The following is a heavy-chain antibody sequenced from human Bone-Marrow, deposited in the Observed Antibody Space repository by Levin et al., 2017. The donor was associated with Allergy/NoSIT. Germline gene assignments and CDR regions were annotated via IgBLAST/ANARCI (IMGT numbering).Heavy chain of an antibody. CDR3: ARGSRFNDYGDYQYFYYALDV. CDR1: GASFNNHA. CDR2: VIPIVVTP. D-gene: IGHD4-17*01. V-gene: IGHV1-69*06. Sequence: ASVKVSCKASGASFNNHAINWVRQAPGQGLEWMGGVIPIVVTPSYAQRFRGRVTITADTSTNTVYMELRSLKSEDTANYFCARGSRFNDYGDYQYFYYALDVWGQGTTVTVSS. J-gene: IGHJ6*02.